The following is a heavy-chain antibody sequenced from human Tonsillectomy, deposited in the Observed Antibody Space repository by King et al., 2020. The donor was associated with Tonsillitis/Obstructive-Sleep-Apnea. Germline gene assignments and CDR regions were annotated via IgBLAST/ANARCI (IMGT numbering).Heavy chain of an antibody. CDR3: ARGWGAAVTLSCLDF. CDR1: GFSFSTYG. CDR2: VWFDGSKE. D-gene: IGHD6-13*01. V-gene: IGHV3-33*01. Sequence: VQLVESGGGVAQPGRSLRLSCAASGFSFSTYGMHWVRQAPGKGLEWVAVVWFDGSKEYYADSVKGRFTISRDNSKNTLYLQMNSLRAEDTAVYYCARGWGAAVTLSCLDFWGQGTLVTVSS. J-gene: IGHJ4*02.